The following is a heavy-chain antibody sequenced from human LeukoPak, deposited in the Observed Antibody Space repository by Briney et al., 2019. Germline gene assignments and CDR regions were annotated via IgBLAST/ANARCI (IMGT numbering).Heavy chain of an antibody. CDR3: ARLRMTTVTVDY. Sequence: GGSLRLSCAASGFTFSDYYMSWIRQAPGKGLEWVSYISSSGSTIYYADPVKGRFTISRDNAKNSLYLQMNSLRAEDTAVYYCARLRMTTVTVDYWGQGTLVTVSS. D-gene: IGHD4-17*01. J-gene: IGHJ4*02. CDR2: ISSSGSTI. CDR1: GFTFSDYY. V-gene: IGHV3-11*01.